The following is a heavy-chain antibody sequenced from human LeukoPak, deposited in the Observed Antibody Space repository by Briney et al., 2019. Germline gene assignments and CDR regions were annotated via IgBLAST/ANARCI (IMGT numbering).Heavy chain of an antibody. D-gene: IGHD6-19*01. CDR2: INPNSGGT. CDR3: ARVVYQWLGVDAFDI. V-gene: IGHV1-2*02. J-gene: IGHJ3*02. CDR1: GYTFTGYY. Sequence: ASVKVSCKASGYTFTGYYMHWVRQAPGQGLEWMGWINPNSGGTNYAQKFQGRVTMTRDTSISTAYMELSRLRSGDTAVYYCARVVYQWLGVDAFDIWGQGTMVTVSS.